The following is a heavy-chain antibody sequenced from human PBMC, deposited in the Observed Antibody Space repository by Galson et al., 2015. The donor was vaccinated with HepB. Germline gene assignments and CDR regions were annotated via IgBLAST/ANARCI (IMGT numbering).Heavy chain of an antibody. CDR3: ARDSYYYDSSGYYYGTEFDY. V-gene: IGHV1-18*04. J-gene: IGHJ4*02. CDR2: ISGYNGNT. Sequence: SVKVSCKASGYTFTNYGIAWVRQAPGQGLEFMGWISGYNGNTNNAQKFQDRVTVTTDTSTSTSYMELRSLRSDDTAVYYCARDSYYYDSSGYYYGTEFDYWGQGTLVTVSS. CDR1: GYTFTNYG. D-gene: IGHD3-22*01.